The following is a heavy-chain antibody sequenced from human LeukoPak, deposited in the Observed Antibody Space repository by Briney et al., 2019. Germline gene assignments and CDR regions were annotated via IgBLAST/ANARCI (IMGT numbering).Heavy chain of an antibody. CDR3: ARVQGSSGPGIFEY. CDR1: GFSFSGYW. J-gene: IGHJ4*02. D-gene: IGHD6-19*01. Sequence: GGSLRLSCAASGFSFSGYWMTWVRQAPGKGLEWVANIKEDGSEKYYVDSVKGRFTISRDNARSSLYLQMNSLRVEDTAVYYCARVQGSSGPGIFEYWGQGTLVPVSS. V-gene: IGHV3-7*01. CDR2: IKEDGSEK.